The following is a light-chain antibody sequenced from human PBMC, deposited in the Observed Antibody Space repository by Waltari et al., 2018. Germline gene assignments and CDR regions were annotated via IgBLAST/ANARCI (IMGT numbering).Light chain of an antibody. CDR1: SGDVGGYKY. CDR3: SSYTSSSTLA. V-gene: IGLV2-14*03. CDR2: DVS. Sequence: QSALTQPASVSGSPGQSITISCTGTSGDVGGYKYVSWYKQHPGKAPKLMIYDVSNRPSGVSARFSGSKSGNTASLTISGLQAEDEADYYCSSYTSSSTLAFGGGTKLTVL. J-gene: IGLJ2*01.